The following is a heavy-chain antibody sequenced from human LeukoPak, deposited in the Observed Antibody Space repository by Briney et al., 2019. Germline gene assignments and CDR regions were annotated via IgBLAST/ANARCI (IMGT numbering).Heavy chain of an antibody. Sequence: SETLSLTCTVSGGSISSYYWRWIRLPPGKGLEWIGYIHYSGSTNYNPSLKSRVTISVDTSKNQFSLKLSSVTAADTAVYYCARDHSYYGSGYYYGMDVWGQGTTVTVSS. CDR3: ARDHSYYGSGYYYGMDV. V-gene: IGHV4-59*01. CDR1: GGSISSYY. J-gene: IGHJ6*02. D-gene: IGHD3-10*01. CDR2: IHYSGST.